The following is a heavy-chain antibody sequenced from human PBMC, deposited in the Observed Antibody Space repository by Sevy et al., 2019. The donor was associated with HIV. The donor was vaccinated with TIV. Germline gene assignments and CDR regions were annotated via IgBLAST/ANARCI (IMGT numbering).Heavy chain of an antibody. Sequence: SETLSLTCTVSGGSISSYYWSWIRQPPGKGLEWIGYICYTGSTNYNPYLKSRVTVSVDTSINQFSLKLSSVTAADTAVYYCARELIRGRYYGMDVWGHGTTVTVSS. D-gene: IGHD1-1*01. J-gene: IGHJ6*02. CDR3: ARELIRGRYYGMDV. CDR1: GGSISSYY. CDR2: ICYTGST. V-gene: IGHV4-59*01.